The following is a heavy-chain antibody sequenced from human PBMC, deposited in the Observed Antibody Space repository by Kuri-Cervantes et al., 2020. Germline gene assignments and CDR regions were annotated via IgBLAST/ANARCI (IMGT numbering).Heavy chain of an antibody. J-gene: IGHJ6*03. V-gene: IGHV4-34*01. CDR2: IYYSGST. Sequence: SETLSLTCAVYGGSFSGYYWSWIRQPPGKGLEWIGYIYYSGSTYYNPSLKSRVTISVDTSKNQFSLKLSSVTAADTAVYYCARGRLPYYYYYMDVWDKGTTVTVSS. CDR1: GGSFSGYY. CDR3: ARGRLPYYYYYMDV.